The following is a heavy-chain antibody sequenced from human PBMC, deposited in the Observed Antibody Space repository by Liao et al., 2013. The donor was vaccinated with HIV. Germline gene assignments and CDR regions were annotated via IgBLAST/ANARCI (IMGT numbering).Heavy chain of an antibody. CDR2: IYYSGST. CDR1: GGSISSYY. V-gene: IGHV4-59*01. D-gene: IGHD5-18*01. Sequence: QVQLQESGPGLVKPSETLSLTCTVSGGSISSYYWSWIRQPPGKGLEWIGYIYYSGSTNYNPSLKSRVTISVDTSKNQFSLKLSSVTAADTAVYYCAREAAIGYFDYWGQGTLVTVSS. J-gene: IGHJ4*02. CDR3: AREAAIGYFDY.